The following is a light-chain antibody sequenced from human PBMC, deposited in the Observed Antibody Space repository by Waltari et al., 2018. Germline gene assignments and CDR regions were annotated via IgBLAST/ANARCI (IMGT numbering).Light chain of an antibody. V-gene: IGKV3-11*01. Sequence: EIVLTQSPATLSLSPGQRATLSCRASQSVGRSLGWYQQKVGQAPRLLIFDVSNRATGVPARFSGSGSGIEFTLTISRLEPDDFAVYYCQLRSNRPPYAFGQGTKLEMK. CDR1: QSVGRS. CDR3: QLRSNRPPYA. J-gene: IGKJ2*01. CDR2: DVS.